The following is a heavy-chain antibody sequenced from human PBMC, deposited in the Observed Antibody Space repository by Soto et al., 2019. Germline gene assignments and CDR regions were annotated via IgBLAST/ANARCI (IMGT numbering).Heavy chain of an antibody. Sequence: QVQLVQSGAEVKKPGASVKVSCKASGYTFTSYGISWVRQAPGQGLEWMGWISAYNGNTNYAQKLQGRVTMTTDTATSTAYMELRSLRSDDTAVYYCAGGYSSSSLSYYYGMDVWGQGTTVTVSS. D-gene: IGHD6-13*01. CDR3: AGGYSSSSLSYYYGMDV. CDR1: GYTFTSYG. V-gene: IGHV1-18*01. CDR2: ISAYNGNT. J-gene: IGHJ6*02.